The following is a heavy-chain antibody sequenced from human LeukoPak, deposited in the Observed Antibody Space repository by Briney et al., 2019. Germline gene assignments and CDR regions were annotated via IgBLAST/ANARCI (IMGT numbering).Heavy chain of an antibody. CDR2: ISGRSSTI. V-gene: IGHV3-48*01. Sequence: GGSLRLSCAASAFTFSDYSMNWVCQAPGKGLEWVSYISGRSSTIYYADSVKGRFTISRDNAKNSMYLQMNSLRAEDTAVYYCARDRIKSGSYYFDYWGQGTLVTVSS. CDR1: AFTFSDYS. D-gene: IGHD1-26*01. CDR3: ARDRIKSGSYYFDY. J-gene: IGHJ4*02.